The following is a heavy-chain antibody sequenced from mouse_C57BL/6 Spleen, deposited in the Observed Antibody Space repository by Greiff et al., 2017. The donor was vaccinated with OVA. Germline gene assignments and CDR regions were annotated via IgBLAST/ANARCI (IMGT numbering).Heavy chain of an antibody. J-gene: IGHJ4*01. V-gene: IGHV3-6*01. CDR1: GYSITSGYY. Sequence: EVKLVESGPGLVKPSQSLSLTCSVTGYSITSGYYWNWIRQFPGNKLEWMGYISYDGSNNYNPSLKNRISITRDTSKNQFFLKLNSVTTEDTATYYCARDGYYYYYAMDYWGQGTSVTVSS. CDR3: ARDGYYYYYAMDY. D-gene: IGHD2-3*01. CDR2: ISYDGSN.